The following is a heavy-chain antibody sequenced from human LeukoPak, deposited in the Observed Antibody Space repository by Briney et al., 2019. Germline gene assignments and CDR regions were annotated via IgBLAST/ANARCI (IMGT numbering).Heavy chain of an antibody. CDR2: ISSNGGST. D-gene: IGHD5-18*01. CDR3: ARALGPTRRGYSYVLGY. V-gene: IGHV3-64*01. CDR1: GFTFSSYA. Sequence: GGSLRLSCAASGFTFSSYAMHWVRQAPGKGLEYVSAISSNGGSTYYANSVKGRLTISRDNSKNTLYLQMGSLRAEDMAVYYCARALGPTRRGYSYVLGYWGQGTLVTVSS. J-gene: IGHJ4*02.